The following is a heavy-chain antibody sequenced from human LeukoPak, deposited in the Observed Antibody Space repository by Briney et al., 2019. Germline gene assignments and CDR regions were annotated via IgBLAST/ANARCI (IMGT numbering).Heavy chain of an antibody. CDR2: INPSGGST. CDR3: ARVGISGSYLGY. J-gene: IGHJ4*02. V-gene: IGHV1-46*01. D-gene: IGHD1-26*01. Sequence: ASVKVSCKASGYTFTSYYMHGARQAPGQGLEWMGIINPSGGSTSYAQKFQGRVTMTRDTSTSTVYMELSSLRSEDTAVYYCARVGISGSYLGYWGQGTLVTVSS. CDR1: GYTFTSYY.